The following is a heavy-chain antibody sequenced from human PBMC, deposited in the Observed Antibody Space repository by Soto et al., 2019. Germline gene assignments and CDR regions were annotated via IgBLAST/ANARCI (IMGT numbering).Heavy chain of an antibody. D-gene: IGHD6-19*01. V-gene: IGHV4-4*07. Sequence: SQTLSLTCTVSARSISSYYGSWIRQPAGKGLEWIGRIYTSGSTNYNPSLKSRVTMSVDTSKNQFSLKLSSVTAADTAVYYCARESEAVSAGYSSGWYLYWGQGTLVTVSS. CDR2: IYTSGST. CDR1: ARSISSYY. CDR3: ARESEAVSAGYSSGWYLY. J-gene: IGHJ4*02.